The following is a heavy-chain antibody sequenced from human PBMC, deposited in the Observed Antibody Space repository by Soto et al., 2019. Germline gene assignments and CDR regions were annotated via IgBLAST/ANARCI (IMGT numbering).Heavy chain of an antibody. Sequence: GGSLRLSCAASGFTFSSYGMHWVRQAPGKGLEWVAVISYDGSNKYYADSVKGRFTISRDNSKNTLYLQMNSLRAEDTAVYYCAKGSGAGRDYYYGMDVWGQGTTVTVSS. J-gene: IGHJ6*02. V-gene: IGHV3-30*18. CDR1: GFTFSSYG. D-gene: IGHD3-10*01. CDR2: ISYDGSNK. CDR3: AKGSGAGRDYYYGMDV.